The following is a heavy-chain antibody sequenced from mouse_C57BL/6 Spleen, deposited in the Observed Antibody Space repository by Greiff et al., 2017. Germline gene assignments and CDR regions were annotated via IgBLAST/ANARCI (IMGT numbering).Heavy chain of an antibody. CDR3: ARREANRDPFAY. CDR1: GYAFSSSW. CDR2: IYPGDGDT. Sequence: QVQLQQSGPELVKPGASVKISCKASGYAFSSSWMTWVKQRPGKGLEWIGRIYPGDGDTNYNGKFKGKATLTADKSSSTAYMQLSSLTSEDSAVCFSARREANRDPFAYWGQGTLVTVSA. J-gene: IGHJ3*01. V-gene: IGHV1-82*01. D-gene: IGHD4-1*01.